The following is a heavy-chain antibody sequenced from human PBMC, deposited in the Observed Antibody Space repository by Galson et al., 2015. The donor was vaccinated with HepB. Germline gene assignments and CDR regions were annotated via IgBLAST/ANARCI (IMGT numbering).Heavy chain of an antibody. J-gene: IGHJ4*02. D-gene: IGHD1-26*01. V-gene: IGHV1-18*04. CDR2: ISAYNGNT. CDR3: ARQGEWELLGSLVD. CDR1: GYTFTSYG. Sequence: SVKVSCKASGYTFTSYGISWVRQAPGQGLEWMGWISAYNGNTNYAQKLQGRVTMTTDTSTSTAYMELRSLRSGDTAVYYCARQGEWELLGSLVDWGQGTLVTVSS.